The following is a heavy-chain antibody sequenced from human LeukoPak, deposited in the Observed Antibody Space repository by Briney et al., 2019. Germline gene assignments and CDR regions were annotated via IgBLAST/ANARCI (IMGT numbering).Heavy chain of an antibody. V-gene: IGHV3-53*05. Sequence: PGGSLRLSCTASGLTVSSNYLNWVRQAPGKGLEWVSIIYSSGNTYYADSVRGRFIISRDNSKNTLCLQMSSLRPADTAVYYCARARRYGSGVDCYSGLYYWGERT. CDR2: IYSSGNT. J-gene: IGHJ4*02. CDR1: GLTVSSNY. D-gene: IGHD2-21*02. CDR3: ARARRYGSGVDCYSGLYY.